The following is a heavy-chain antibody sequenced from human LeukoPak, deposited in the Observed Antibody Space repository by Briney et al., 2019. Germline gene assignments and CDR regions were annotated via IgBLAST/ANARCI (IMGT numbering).Heavy chain of an antibody. V-gene: IGHV4-30-2*01. CDR3: ASKIDAFDI. Sequence: SQTLSLTCAVSGGSISSGAYSWSWIRQPPGKGLEWIGNIYPSGSTYYNPSLKSRVTVSVDRSKNQFSLKLTSVTAADTAVYYCASKIDAFDIWGQGTMVIVSS. CDR2: IYPSGST. CDR1: GGSISSGAYS. J-gene: IGHJ3*02.